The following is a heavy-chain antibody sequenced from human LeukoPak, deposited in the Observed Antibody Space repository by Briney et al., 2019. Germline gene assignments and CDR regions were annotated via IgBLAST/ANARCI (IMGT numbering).Heavy chain of an antibody. V-gene: IGHV4-30-4*01. J-gene: IGHJ4*02. CDR3: AKTYYDSSGYHFDN. CDR2: IYYSGRS. D-gene: IGHD3-22*01. Sequence: SETLSLTCTVSGDSISSGDYYWSWIRQPPGKGLEWTGYIYYSGRSYYNPSLESRITISVDTSKNQFSLKLRSVTAADTAVYYCAKTYYDSSGYHFDNWGQGTLVTVSS. CDR1: GDSISSGDYY.